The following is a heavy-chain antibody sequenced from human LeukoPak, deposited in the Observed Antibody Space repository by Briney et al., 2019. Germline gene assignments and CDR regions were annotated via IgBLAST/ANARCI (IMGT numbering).Heavy chain of an antibody. V-gene: IGHV3-48*01. CDR2: ISSSSSTI. D-gene: IGHD3-10*01. J-gene: IGHJ3*02. CDR3: ARDLEYYGSGSYFNAFDI. CDR1: GFTFSSYS. Sequence: PGGSLRLSCAASGFTFSSYSMNWVRQAPGKGLEWVSYISSSSSTIYYAGSVKGRFTISRDNAKNSLYLQMNSLRAEDTAVYYCARDLEYYGSGSYFNAFDIWGQGTMVTISS.